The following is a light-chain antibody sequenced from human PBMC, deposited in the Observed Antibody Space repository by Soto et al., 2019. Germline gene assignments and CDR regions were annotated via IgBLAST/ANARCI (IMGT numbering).Light chain of an antibody. CDR1: QTISSW. V-gene: IGKV1-5*03. Sequence: DIQMTQSPWTRSGSVGEGVPSTCRASQTISSWLAWYQQKPGKAPKLLIYKASTLKSGVPSRFSGSGSGTEFTLTISSLQPDDFATYYCQHYNSYSEAFGQGTKVDIK. CDR2: KAS. J-gene: IGKJ1*01. CDR3: QHYNSYSEA.